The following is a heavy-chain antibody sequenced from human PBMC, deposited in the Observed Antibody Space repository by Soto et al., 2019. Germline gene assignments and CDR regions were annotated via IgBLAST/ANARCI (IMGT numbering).Heavy chain of an antibody. D-gene: IGHD5-18*01. CDR3: ARPLYSYGPMDV. CDR2: IYYSGST. V-gene: IGHV4-61*01. CDR1: GGSVSSVSYY. Sequence: SETLSLTCTVSGGSVSSVSYYWSWIRQPPGKGLEWIGYIYYSGSTNYNPSLKSRVTISVDTSKNQFSLKLSSVTAADTAVYYCARPLYSYGPMDVWGQGTLVTVSS. J-gene: IGHJ4*02.